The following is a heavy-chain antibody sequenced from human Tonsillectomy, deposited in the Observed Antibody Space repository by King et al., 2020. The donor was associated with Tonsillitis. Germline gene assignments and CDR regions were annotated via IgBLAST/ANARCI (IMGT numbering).Heavy chain of an antibody. CDR3: ARLYSEKNWFEP. CDR2: IYWDDDK. J-gene: IGHJ5*02. CDR1: GFSLSTSGVG. Sequence: TLKESGPTLVKPTQTLTLTCTFSGFSLSTSGVGVGWIRQPPGKALEWLARIYWDDDKRYSPSLKSRLTITKDTSKNQVVLTMTNMDPVDTATYYCARLYSEKNWFEPWGQGTLVTVSS. D-gene: IGHD1-26*01. V-gene: IGHV2-5*02.